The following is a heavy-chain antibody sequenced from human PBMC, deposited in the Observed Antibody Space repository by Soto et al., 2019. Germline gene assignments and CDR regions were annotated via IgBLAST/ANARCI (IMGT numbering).Heavy chain of an antibody. V-gene: IGHV3-73*01. J-gene: IGHJ6*02. D-gene: IGHD3-10*01. CDR2: IRSKANSYAT. CDR3: TRHDVWFGEPYYYGMDV. CDR1: GFNFRGSG. Sequence: GGSKRLSWTAAGFNFRGSGRHWVRQESGKGLEWVGRIRSKANSYATAYAASVKGRFTISRDDSKNTAYLQMNSLKTEDTAVYYCTRHDVWFGEPYYYGMDVWGQGTTVTVSS.